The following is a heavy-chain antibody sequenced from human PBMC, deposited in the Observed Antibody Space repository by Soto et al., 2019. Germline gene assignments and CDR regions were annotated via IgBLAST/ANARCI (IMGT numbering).Heavy chain of an antibody. CDR3: ARDRASGSFDY. D-gene: IGHD1-26*01. CDR1: GYNFNSHS. Sequence: ASVKVSCKGSGYNFNSHSINWLRQAPGQGLEWMGWINPNTGNPTYGQGFTGRFVFSVDTSVSTVYLQIFSLKADDSAVYYCARDRASGSFDYWGQGTMVTVYS. J-gene: IGHJ4*02. CDR2: INPNTGNP. V-gene: IGHV7-4-1*01.